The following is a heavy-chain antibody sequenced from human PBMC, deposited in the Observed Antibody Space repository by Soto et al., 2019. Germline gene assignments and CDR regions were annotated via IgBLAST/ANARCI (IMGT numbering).Heavy chain of an antibody. J-gene: IGHJ4*02. CDR2: ISGGSSLI. CDR1: GFTFSSYS. D-gene: IGHD1-26*01. CDR3: ATRSRGYSGYVKY. Sequence: EVQLVESGGGLVQPGESLRLSCAASGFTFSSYSMSWVRQTPGKGLEWVSHISGGSSLIYYADSVKGRFTISRDNAENSLYLQMNSLRAEATSVYYCATRSRGYSGYVKYWGQGTVVTVSS. V-gene: IGHV3-48*01.